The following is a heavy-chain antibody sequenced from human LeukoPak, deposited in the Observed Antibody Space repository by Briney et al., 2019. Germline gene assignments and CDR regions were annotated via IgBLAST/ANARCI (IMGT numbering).Heavy chain of an antibody. V-gene: IGHV3-23*01. CDR3: AKDEGGSLEAPYPALDF. J-gene: IGHJ3*01. Sequence: GRSLRLSCAASGFTFSNYAMYWVRQAPGTGLQWVSGISGGGYPYYADSVKGRLTISRDNSKNTLYLQMNSLRAEDTAKYFCAKDEGGSLEAPYPALDFWGQGTAVTVSS. D-gene: IGHD3-16*01. CDR1: GFTFSNYA. CDR2: ISGGGYP.